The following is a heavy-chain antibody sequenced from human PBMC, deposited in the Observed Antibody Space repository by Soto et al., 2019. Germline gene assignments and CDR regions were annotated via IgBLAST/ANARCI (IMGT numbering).Heavy chain of an antibody. CDR3: ARHLVEMGTIRGQTSNWFDP. CDR1: GYSFTSYW. D-gene: IGHD1-1*01. J-gene: IGHJ5*02. Sequence: ESLKISCKGSGYSFTSYWIGWVRQMPGKGLEWMGIIYPGDSDTRYSPSFQGQVTISADKSISTAYLQWSSLKASDTAMYYCARHLVEMGTIRGQTSNWFDPWGQGTLVTVSS. V-gene: IGHV5-51*01. CDR2: IYPGDSDT.